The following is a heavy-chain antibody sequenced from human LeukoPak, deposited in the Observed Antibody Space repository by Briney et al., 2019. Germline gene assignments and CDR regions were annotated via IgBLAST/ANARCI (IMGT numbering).Heavy chain of an antibody. CDR3: ARDGYNYALGY. D-gene: IGHD5-24*01. Sequence: ASVKVSCKASGYTFTSYDINWVRQATGQGRECMGWMNPNSGNTGYAQKIHGRVTITRNTSISTAYMELSSLRSEDTAVYYCARDGYNYALGYWGQGTLVTVSS. CDR2: MNPNSGNT. CDR1: GYTFTSYD. V-gene: IGHV1-8*03. J-gene: IGHJ4*02.